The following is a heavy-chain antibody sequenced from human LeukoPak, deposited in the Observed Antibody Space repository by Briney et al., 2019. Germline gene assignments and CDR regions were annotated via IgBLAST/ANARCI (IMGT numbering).Heavy chain of an antibody. Sequence: VASVKVSCKASGYSFTSYYMLWVRQPPGQGLEWVGIINPSGGSTSYAQKFQGRGTMTRDTSTSTVNMELSSLRSEDTAVYYCAREELSYYDSSGYYYFDYWGQGTLVTVSS. CDR2: INPSGGST. J-gene: IGHJ4*02. CDR1: GYSFTSYY. V-gene: IGHV1-46*01. CDR3: AREELSYYDSSGYYYFDY. D-gene: IGHD3-22*01.